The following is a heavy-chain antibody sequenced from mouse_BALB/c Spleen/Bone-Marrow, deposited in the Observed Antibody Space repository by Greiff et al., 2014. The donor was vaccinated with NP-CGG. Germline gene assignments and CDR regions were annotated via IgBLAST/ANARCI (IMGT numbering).Heavy chain of an antibody. J-gene: IGHJ2*01. V-gene: IGHV1-14*01. CDR1: GYTFTSYV. CDR3: ARGNYYDYDYFDY. CDR2: INPYNDGT. Sequence: EVQLQQSGPELVKPGASVKMSRKASGYTFTSYVMHWVKQKPGQGLEWIGYINPYNDGTTYNEKFKGKATLTSDKSSSTAYMELSSLTSEDSAVYYCARGNYYDYDYFDYWGQGTTLTVSS. D-gene: IGHD2-4*01.